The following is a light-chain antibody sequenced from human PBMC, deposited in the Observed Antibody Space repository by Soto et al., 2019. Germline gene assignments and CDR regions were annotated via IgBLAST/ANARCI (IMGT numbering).Light chain of an antibody. Sequence: QSALTQPASVSGSPGQSITISCTGTSRDVGGYNYVSWYQQYPGKAPKVMIYDVSNRPSGVSNRFSGSKSGNTASLTISGLQAEDEADYYCSSYSETGTHVAFGGGTKVTVL. CDR2: DVS. CDR1: SRDVGGYNY. CDR3: SSYSETGTHVA. J-gene: IGLJ2*01. V-gene: IGLV2-14*03.